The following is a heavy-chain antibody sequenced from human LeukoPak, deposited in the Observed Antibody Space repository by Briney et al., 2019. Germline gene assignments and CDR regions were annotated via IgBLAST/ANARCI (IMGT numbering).Heavy chain of an antibody. CDR1: GFTFSNYL. V-gene: IGHV3-74*01. Sequence: PGGSLRLSCAASGFTFSNYLMHWVRQAPGKGLVRVSRITSDGSSTHYADSVKGRFTISRDNAKNTLYLQMNSLTAEDTAVYYCVSLGYCSTSSCQPWGQGTLVTVSS. D-gene: IGHD2-2*01. J-gene: IGHJ4*02. CDR3: VSLGYCSTSSCQP. CDR2: ITSDGSST.